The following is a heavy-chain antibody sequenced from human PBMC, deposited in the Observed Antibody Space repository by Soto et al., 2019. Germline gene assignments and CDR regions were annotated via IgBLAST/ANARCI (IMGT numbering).Heavy chain of an antibody. J-gene: IGHJ4*02. D-gene: IGHD1-1*01. CDR3: ARDKENWNDGPFDL. CDR1: GFTFSSYA. CDR2: ISTTSTFI. Sequence: EVQLVESGGGLVKPGGSLRLSCAASGFTFSSYAMNWVRQAPGRGLEWISYISTTSTFIYYADSVKDRFTISRDNANNSLYLQMNSLRAEDTATYYCARDKENWNDGPFDLWGQGTLVTVSS. V-gene: IGHV3-21*01.